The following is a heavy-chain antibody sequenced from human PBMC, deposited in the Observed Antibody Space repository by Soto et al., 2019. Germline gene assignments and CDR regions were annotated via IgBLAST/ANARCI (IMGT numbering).Heavy chain of an antibody. V-gene: IGHV4-39*01. CDR1: GGSISSSPYC. D-gene: IGHD3-16*01. J-gene: IGHJ4*02. CDR2: IHSSGTP. CDR3: ARQTGGFGYYFDY. Sequence: SETLSLTCSVSGGSISSSPYCWGWIRQTPGKGLEWIATIHSSGTPFYNPSLQSRVTISVDTSRNQFSLKVTSVSAADTAVYFCARQTGGFGYYFDYWGQGTLVTVSS.